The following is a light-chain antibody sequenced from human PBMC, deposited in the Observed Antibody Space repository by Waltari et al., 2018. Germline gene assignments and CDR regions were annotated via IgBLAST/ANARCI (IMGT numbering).Light chain of an antibody. CDR1: GSDVGSYVY. Sequence: QSALTQPASVSGSPGQSITISCTGTGSDVGSYVYVSWYQQHPGKGPKLMIFDVSNRPSGVSNRFPGSKSGNTASLTISGLQAEDEADYYCSSYTSSGTVIFGGGTKLTVL. V-gene: IGLV2-14*03. CDR2: DVS. J-gene: IGLJ2*01. CDR3: SSYTSSGTVI.